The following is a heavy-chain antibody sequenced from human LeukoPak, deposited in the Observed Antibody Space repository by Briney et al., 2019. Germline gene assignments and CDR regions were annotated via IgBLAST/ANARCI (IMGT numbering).Heavy chain of an antibody. Sequence: GGSLRLSCAASGFTFSSYAMSWVRQAPGKGLEWVSAISGSGGSTYYADSVKGRFTISRDNSKNTLYLQMNSLRAEDTAVYYCARDRELTYYDFWSGYLGFDYWGQGTLVTVSS. CDR2: ISGSGGST. CDR1: GFTFSSYA. J-gene: IGHJ4*02. D-gene: IGHD3-3*01. CDR3: ARDRELTYYDFWSGYLGFDY. V-gene: IGHV3-23*01.